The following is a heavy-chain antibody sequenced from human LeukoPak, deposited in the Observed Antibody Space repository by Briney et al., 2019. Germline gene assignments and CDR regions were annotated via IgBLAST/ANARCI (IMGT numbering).Heavy chain of an antibody. V-gene: IGHV4-59*01. D-gene: IGHD1-1*01. CDR2: IYYSGST. J-gene: IGHJ5*02. CDR1: GGSISSYY. Sequence: SETLSLTCTVSGGSISSYYWSWIRQPPGKGLEWIGYIYYSGSTNYNPSLKSRVTISVDTSKSQFSLKLSSVTAADTAVYYCARHGTPGTNLNWFDPWGQGTLVTVSS. CDR3: ARHGTPGTNLNWFDP.